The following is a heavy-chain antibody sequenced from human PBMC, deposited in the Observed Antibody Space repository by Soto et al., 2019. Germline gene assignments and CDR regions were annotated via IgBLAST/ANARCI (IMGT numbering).Heavy chain of an antibody. D-gene: IGHD4-17*01. CDR2: ISAYNGNT. J-gene: IGHJ4*02. Sequence: ASVTVSCQASGYTFTSYGISWVRQAPGQGLEWMGWISAYNGNTNYAQKLQGRVTMTTDTSTSAAYMELRSLRSDDTAVYYCARAVSATDYGDYADYFDYWGQGTLVTVSS. V-gene: IGHV1-18*01. CDR3: ARAVSATDYGDYADYFDY. CDR1: GYTFTSYG.